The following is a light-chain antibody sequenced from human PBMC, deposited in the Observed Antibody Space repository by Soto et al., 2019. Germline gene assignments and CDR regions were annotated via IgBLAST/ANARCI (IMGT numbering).Light chain of an antibody. CDR3: QQYGSSPRT. CDR2: GAS. V-gene: IGKV3-20*01. Sequence: EIVLTQSPGTLSLSPGERATLSCRASQSVSSSYLAWYQQKPGPAPRLLIYGASSRATGIPDRFSGSGSGTDFTLTISRLEPEDFAVYSCQQYGSSPRTFGQGTKVEIK. J-gene: IGKJ1*01. CDR1: QSVSSSY.